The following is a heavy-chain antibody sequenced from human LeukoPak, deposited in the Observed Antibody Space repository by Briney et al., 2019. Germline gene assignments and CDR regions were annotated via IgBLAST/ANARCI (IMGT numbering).Heavy chain of an antibody. Sequence: GGSLRLSCAASGFTFGAYWMTWVRQAPGKGLEWLANIKQDGSVKYYLGSVKGRFTISRDNAKNSLYLQVNSLRAEDTAVYYCARHKFDYLATGAPMDVWGQGTLVTVSS. CDR1: GFTFGAYW. J-gene: IGHJ6*02. CDR2: IKQDGSVK. CDR3: ARHKFDYLATGAPMDV. V-gene: IGHV3-7*04. D-gene: IGHD3-9*01.